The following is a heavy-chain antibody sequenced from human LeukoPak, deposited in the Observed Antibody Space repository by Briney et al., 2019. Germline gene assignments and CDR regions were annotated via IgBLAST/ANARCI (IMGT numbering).Heavy chain of an antibody. CDR1: GFTFSSYS. V-gene: IGHV3-48*04. CDR3: ARDGGYYYYGMDV. Sequence: PGGSLRLSCAASGFTFSSYSMNWVRQAPGKGLEWVSYISSSSSTIYYADSVKGRFTISRDNAKNSLYLQMNSLRAEDTAVYYCARDGGYYYYGMDVWGQGTTVTVSS. D-gene: IGHD3-16*01. J-gene: IGHJ6*02. CDR2: ISSSSSTI.